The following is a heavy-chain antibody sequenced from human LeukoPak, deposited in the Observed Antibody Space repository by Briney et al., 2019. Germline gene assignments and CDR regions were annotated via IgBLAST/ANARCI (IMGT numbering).Heavy chain of an antibody. Sequence: SETLSLTCTVSGGSISSGGYYWSWNRQPPGKGLEWIGYIYHSGSTYYNPSLKSRVTISVDRSKNQFSLKLSSVTAADTAVYYCASSTSPNDAFDIWAKGQWSPSLQ. CDR2: IYHSGST. CDR1: GGSISSGGYY. D-gene: IGHD2-2*01. CDR3: ASSTSPNDAFDI. J-gene: IGHJ3*02. V-gene: IGHV4-30-2*01.